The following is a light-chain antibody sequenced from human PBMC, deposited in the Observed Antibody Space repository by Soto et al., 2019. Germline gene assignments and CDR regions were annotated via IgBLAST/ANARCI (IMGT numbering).Light chain of an antibody. CDR3: QHRHN. J-gene: IGKJ3*01. Sequence: DIVLTQSPATLSLSPGERATLSCRASQSVSRDFAWYQQKPGQAPRLLIYDASNRATGIPARFSGSGSGTDVTPALNSLQPEDFAVYYCQHRHNFGPGTKVDFK. V-gene: IGKV3-11*01. CDR1: QSVSRD. CDR2: DAS.